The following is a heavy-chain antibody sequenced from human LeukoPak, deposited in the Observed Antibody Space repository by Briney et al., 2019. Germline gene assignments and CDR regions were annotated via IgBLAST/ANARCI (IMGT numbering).Heavy chain of an antibody. J-gene: IGHJ3*02. CDR2: ISSSSTI. CDR3: ASPAVSGGSYYRAFDI. CDR1: GFTFSSYS. Sequence: GGSLRLSCAASGFTFSSYSMNWVRQAPGKGLEWVSYISSSSTIYYADSVRGRFTISRDNAKNSLYLQMNSLRDEDTAVYYCASPAVSGGSYYRAFDIWGQGTMVTVSS. D-gene: IGHD1-26*01. V-gene: IGHV3-48*02.